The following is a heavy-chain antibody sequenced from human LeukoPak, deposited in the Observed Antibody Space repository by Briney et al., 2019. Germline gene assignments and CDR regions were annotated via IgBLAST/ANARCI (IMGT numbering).Heavy chain of an antibody. CDR2: IIPIFGTA. CDR1: GGTFSSYA. V-gene: IGHV1-69*01. Sequence: SVKVSFKASGGTFSSYAISWVRQAPGQGLEWMGGIIPIFGTANYAQKFQGRVTITADESTSTAYMELSSLRSEDTAVYYCARENVVPAAWFDYWGQGTLVTVSS. CDR3: ARENVVPAAWFDY. D-gene: IGHD2-2*01. J-gene: IGHJ4*02.